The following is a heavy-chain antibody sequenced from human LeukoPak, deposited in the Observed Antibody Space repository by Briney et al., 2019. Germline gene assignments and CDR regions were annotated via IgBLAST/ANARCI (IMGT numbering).Heavy chain of an antibody. V-gene: IGHV3-7*03. Sequence: GGSLRLSCAASGFTFSSYWMSWVRQAPGKGLEWVANIKQDGSEKYYVDSVKGRFTISRDNAKNSLYLQMNSLRAEDTALYYCAKDRGIYDVVVPAAIELPDYWGQGTLVTVSS. CDR2: IKQDGSEK. CDR1: GFTFSSYW. D-gene: IGHD2-2*02. CDR3: AKDRGIYDVVVPAAIELPDY. J-gene: IGHJ4*02.